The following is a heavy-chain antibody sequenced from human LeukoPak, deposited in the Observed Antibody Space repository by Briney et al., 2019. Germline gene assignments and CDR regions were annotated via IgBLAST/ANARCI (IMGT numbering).Heavy chain of an antibody. CDR1: GFTFSNHA. Sequence: VGSLRLPCAASGFTFSNHAMSWVRQAPGMGLEWVSGISGSDGSTYYADSVKGRFTISRDNSKNTLYLQMNSLRAEDTAAYYCAKSLASVDYWGQGTLVTVSS. J-gene: IGHJ4*02. CDR2: ISGSDGST. CDR3: AKSLASVDY. V-gene: IGHV3-23*01.